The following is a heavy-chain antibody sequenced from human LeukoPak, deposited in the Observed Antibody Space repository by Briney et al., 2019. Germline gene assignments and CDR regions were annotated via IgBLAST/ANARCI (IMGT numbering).Heavy chain of an antibody. Sequence: SETLSLTCSVSGDSVSSTIKYWAWIRQPPGKGLEWIGTIYYTGDTYYNPSLKSRVTISLDTSRNEFSLKVTSVTATDTALYYCARSQGYCAGPNCLNWLDLWGQGTLVTVSS. D-gene: IGHD2-21*01. J-gene: IGHJ5*02. CDR2: IYYTGDT. CDR1: GDSVSSTIKY. V-gene: IGHV4-39*01. CDR3: ARSQGYCAGPNCLNWLDL.